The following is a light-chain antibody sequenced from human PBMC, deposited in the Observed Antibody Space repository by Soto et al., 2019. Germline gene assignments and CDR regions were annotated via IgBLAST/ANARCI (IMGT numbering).Light chain of an antibody. Sequence: DIVMTQSPDSLAVSLGERATINCKSSQSVLYSSNNKNYLAWYQQKPGQPPKLLIYWASTRESGVPDRFSGSGSGTDFPLTISSLQAEDAAVYYCQQYYSTLPITFGQGTRLEIK. CDR3: QQYYSTLPIT. V-gene: IGKV4-1*01. J-gene: IGKJ5*01. CDR1: QSVLYSSNNKNY. CDR2: WAS.